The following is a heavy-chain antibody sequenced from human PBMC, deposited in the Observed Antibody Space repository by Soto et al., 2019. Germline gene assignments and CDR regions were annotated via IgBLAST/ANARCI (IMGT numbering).Heavy chain of an antibody. CDR3: TRALRGSYHX. CDR2: TYYRSKWST. Sequence: SQSLSLNCAISGDSVSSKSAAWNWIRQSPSRGLECLGSTYYRSKWSTDYAISVKSRITINPDTSNNHFSLKLKSVTPEETAVYYCTRALRGSYHXWGQGTLVTVSX. J-gene: IGHJ5*02. V-gene: IGHV6-1*01. D-gene: IGHD1-26*01. CDR1: GDSVSSKSAA.